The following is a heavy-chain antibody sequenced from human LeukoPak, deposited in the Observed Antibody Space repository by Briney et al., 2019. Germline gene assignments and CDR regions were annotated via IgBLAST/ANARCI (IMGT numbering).Heavy chain of an antibody. D-gene: IGHD2/OR15-2a*01. V-gene: IGHV4-39*01. Sequence: KPSETLSLTCTVSGGSISSSSYYWGWIRQPPGKGLEWIGSIYYSGSTYYNPSLKSRVTISVDTSKNQFSLKLSSVTAADTAVYYCASPDPRISGPFDYWGQGTLVTVSS. CDR3: ASPDPRISGPFDY. J-gene: IGHJ4*02. CDR1: GGSISSSSYY. CDR2: IYYSGST.